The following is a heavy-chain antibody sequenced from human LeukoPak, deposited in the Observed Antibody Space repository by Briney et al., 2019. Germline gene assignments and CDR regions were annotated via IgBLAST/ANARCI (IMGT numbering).Heavy chain of an antibody. CDR1: GGSISSYY. D-gene: IGHD5-18*01. J-gene: IGHJ6*02. V-gene: IGHV4-34*01. CDR2: INHSGST. Sequence: KSSETLSLTCTVSGGSISSYYWSWIRQPPGKGLEWIGEINHSGSTNYNPSLKSRVTISVDTSKNQSSLKLSSVTAADTAVYYCARGRRLQLWSSPYYGMDVWGQGTTVTVSS. CDR3: ARGRRLQLWSSPYYGMDV.